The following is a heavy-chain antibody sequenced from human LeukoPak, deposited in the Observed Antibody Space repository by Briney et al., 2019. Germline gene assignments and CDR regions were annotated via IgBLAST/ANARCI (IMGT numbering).Heavy chain of an antibody. V-gene: IGHV3-30*02. J-gene: IGHJ6*03. CDR3: AKDRGEQFLIHYYYYMDV. CDR2: IRYDGSNK. CDR1: GFTFSSYG. Sequence: SGGSLRLSCAASGFTFSSYGMHWVRQAPGKGLEWVAFIRYDGSNKYYADSVKGRFTISRDNSKNTLYLQMNSLRAEDTAVYYCAKDRGEQFLIHYYYYMDVWGRGTTVTISS. D-gene: IGHD3-10*01.